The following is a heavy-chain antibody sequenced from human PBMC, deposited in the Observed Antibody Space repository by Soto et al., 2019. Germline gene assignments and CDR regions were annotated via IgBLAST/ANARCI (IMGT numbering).Heavy chain of an antibody. J-gene: IGHJ3*02. CDR1: GFSFSSYG. V-gene: IGHV3-33*01. D-gene: IGHD6-13*01. Sequence: PGGSLRLSCAASGFSFSSYGMHWFRQAPGKGLEWVAVIWYDGSNKYYADSVKGRFTISRDNSKNTLYLQMNSLRAEDTAVYYCARDPWPYSIPDAFDIWGQGTMVTVSS. CDR2: IWYDGSNK. CDR3: ARDPWPYSIPDAFDI.